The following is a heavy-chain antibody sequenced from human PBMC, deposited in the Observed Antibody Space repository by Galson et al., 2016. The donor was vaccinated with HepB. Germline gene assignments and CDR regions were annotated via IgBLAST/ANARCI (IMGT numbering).Heavy chain of an antibody. CDR3: ARGSGSYNYYHGMDV. V-gene: IGHV4-4*02. Sequence: SETLSLTCAVSAGSISSSNWWTWVRQAPGTGLEWIGEIYHSGITNYNPSLKSRVTISVDKSKNQFSLNLTSVTAADTAVYYCARGSGSYNYYHGMDVWGQGTTVTVSS. CDR2: IYHSGIT. D-gene: IGHD3-10*01. CDR1: AGSISSSNW. J-gene: IGHJ6*02.